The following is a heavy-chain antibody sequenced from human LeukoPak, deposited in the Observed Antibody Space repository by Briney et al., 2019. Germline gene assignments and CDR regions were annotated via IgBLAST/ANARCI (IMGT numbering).Heavy chain of an antibody. V-gene: IGHV1-18*01. D-gene: IGHD3-10*01. CDR1: GYTFTSYG. CDR3: PRNYYYGSGRPRAFDI. J-gene: IGHJ3*02. Sequence: ASVKVSCKASGYTFTSYGISWVRQAPGQRLEWLGWISAYNGNTNYAPKLQGRVTMTTDTSTRTAYMGLRSLRSDDTAVYYCPRNYYYGSGRPRAFDIWGQVAMVTVSS. CDR2: ISAYNGNT.